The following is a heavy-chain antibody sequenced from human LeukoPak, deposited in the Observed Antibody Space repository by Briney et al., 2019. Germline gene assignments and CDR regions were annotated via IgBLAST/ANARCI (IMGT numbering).Heavy chain of an antibody. CDR1: GYTFDKYW. D-gene: IGHD2-15*01. V-gene: IGHV5-51*01. Sequence: PGESLKISCKGSGYTFDKYWISWVRQTPGKGLEWMGIIYPGDSDTRYSPSFQGQVTISADKSISTAYLQWSSLKASDTAMYYCARRFFCSGGSCYSANYYFDYWGQGTLVTVSS. CDR2: IYPGDSDT. J-gene: IGHJ4*02. CDR3: ARRFFCSGGSCYSANYYFDY.